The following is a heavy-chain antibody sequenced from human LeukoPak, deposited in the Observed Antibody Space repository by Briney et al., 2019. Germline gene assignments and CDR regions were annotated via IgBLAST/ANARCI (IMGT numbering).Heavy chain of an antibody. CDR3: AKEPYSSSWDAIFDY. Sequence: PGGSLRLPCAASGFTFSSYAMSWVRQAPGKGLEWVSAISGSGGSTYYADSVKGRFAISRDNSKNTLYLQMNSLRAEDTAVYYCAKEPYSSSWDAIFDYWGQGTLVTVSS. CDR1: GFTFSSYA. CDR2: ISGSGGST. V-gene: IGHV3-23*01. J-gene: IGHJ4*02. D-gene: IGHD6-13*01.